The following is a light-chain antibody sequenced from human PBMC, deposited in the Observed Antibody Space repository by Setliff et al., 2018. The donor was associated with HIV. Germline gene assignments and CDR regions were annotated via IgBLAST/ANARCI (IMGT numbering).Light chain of an antibody. J-gene: IGLJ3*02. CDR3: CPYAGKFTWV. V-gene: IGLV2-11*01. CDR1: SSDVGDYNH. Sequence: QSALTQPRSVSGSPGQSVTISCTGTSSDVGDYNHVSWYQQHPGKAPKLIIYDANKRPSGVPDRFSASKSGNTASLTISGLQAEDEADYYCPYAGKFTWVLGGGTKVTVL. CDR2: DAN.